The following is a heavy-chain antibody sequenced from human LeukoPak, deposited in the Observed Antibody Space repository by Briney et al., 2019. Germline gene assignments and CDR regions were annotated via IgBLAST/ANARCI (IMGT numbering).Heavy chain of an antibody. CDR1: GGSISSYY. V-gene: IGHV4-59*01. J-gene: IGHJ3*02. D-gene: IGHD4-11*01. CDR3: ASAHDYDAFDI. Sequence: PSETLSLTCNVSGGSISSYYWSWIRQPPGKGLEWIGYIYYSGSTNYNPSLKSRVTISVDTSKNQFSLKLSSVTAADTAVYYCASAHDYDAFDIWGQGTMVTVSS. CDR2: IYYSGST.